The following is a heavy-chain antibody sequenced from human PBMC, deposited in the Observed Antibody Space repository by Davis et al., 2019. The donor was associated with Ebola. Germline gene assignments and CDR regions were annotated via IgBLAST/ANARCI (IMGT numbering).Heavy chain of an antibody. Sequence: AASVKVSCKASGYTFTSYYMHWVRQAPGQGLEWMGIINPSGGSTSYAQKLQGRVTMTTDTSTSTAYMELRSLRSDDTAVYYCAREGFLEWLWRYFDYWGQGTLVTVSS. J-gene: IGHJ4*02. CDR2: INPSGGST. CDR3: AREGFLEWLWRYFDY. CDR1: GYTFTSYY. D-gene: IGHD3-3*01. V-gene: IGHV1-46*01.